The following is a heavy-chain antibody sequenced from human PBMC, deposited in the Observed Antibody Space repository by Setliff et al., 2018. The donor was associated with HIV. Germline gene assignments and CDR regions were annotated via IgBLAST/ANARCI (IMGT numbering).Heavy chain of an antibody. Sequence: ASVKVSCKASGYSFTTFDVNWVRQATGQGLEWMGWMNPNSGNTGYAQNFQGRVSMTTTDTSTTTAYMELSSLTPDDTAVYFCARDLTEVTSTSRRYYYYMAVWGKGTTVTVS. V-gene: IGHV1-8*01. CDR1: GYSFTTFD. CDR3: ARDLTEVTSTSRRYYYYMAV. D-gene: IGHD4-17*01. J-gene: IGHJ6*03. CDR2: MNPNSGNT.